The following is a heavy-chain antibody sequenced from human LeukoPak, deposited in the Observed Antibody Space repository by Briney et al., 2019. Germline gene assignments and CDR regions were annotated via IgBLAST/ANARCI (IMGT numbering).Heavy chain of an antibody. J-gene: IGHJ4*02. D-gene: IGHD2-2*01. CDR2: INWNGGST. CDR3: ARGYCSSTSCYFDY. CDR1: GFTFDDYG. V-gene: IGHV3-20*04. Sequence: GRSLKLSCAASGFTFDDYGMSWVRHAPGKGLEGVFGINWNGGSTGYADSVKGRFTISRDNAKNSLYLQMNSLRAEDTALYYCARGYCSSTSCYFDYWGQGTLVTVSS.